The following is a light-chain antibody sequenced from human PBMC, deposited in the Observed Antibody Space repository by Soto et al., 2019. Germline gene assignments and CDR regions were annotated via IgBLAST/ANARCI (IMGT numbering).Light chain of an antibody. CDR3: CSFAGGATFV. V-gene: IGLV2-23*02. J-gene: IGLJ2*01. CDR2: EAN. Sequence: QSVLTQPASVSGSPGQSIPISCTGTTNDIGGYNLVSWYQQHPGKAPKLMIYEANKRPSGVSDRFSGSKSGNTASLTISPLQAEDEADYSCCSFAGGATFVFGGGTKVTVL. CDR1: TNDIGGYNL.